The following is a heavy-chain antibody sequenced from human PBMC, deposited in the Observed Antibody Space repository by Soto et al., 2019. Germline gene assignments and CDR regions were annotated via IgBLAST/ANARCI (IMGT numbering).Heavy chain of an antibody. CDR2: ITYDGSNK. J-gene: IGHJ4*02. Sequence: QVQLVESGGGVVQPGGSLRLSCQASGFNFDNYGMHWVRQAPGTGLEWVSVITYDGSNKYYADSVKGRFTISRYNFKNSPYFNLITLKPDYPVVYHCAKDRGCGAFYTPIGYWGQGKLDTVCS. CDR3: AKDRGCGAFYTPIGY. V-gene: IGHV3-30*18. D-gene: IGHD2-8*02. CDR1: GFNFDNYG.